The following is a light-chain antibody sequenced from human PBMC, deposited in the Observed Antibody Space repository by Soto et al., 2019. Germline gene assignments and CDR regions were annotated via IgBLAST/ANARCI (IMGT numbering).Light chain of an antibody. CDR1: APNIGAGYD. V-gene: IGLV1-40*01. J-gene: IGLJ2*01. CDR3: QSYDTSLSVV. CDR2: ANS. Sequence: QSVLTQPPSVSGAPGRRAPSSSPGGAPNIGAGYDVHWYQQLPGTAPKLLMYANSNRPSGVPDRFSGSKSGTSASLAITGLQAEDEADYYCQSYDTSLSVVFGGGTKLTVL.